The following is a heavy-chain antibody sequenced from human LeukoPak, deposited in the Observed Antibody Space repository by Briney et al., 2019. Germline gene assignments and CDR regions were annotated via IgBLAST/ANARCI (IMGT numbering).Heavy chain of an antibody. V-gene: IGHV1-18*01. Sequence: ASVKVSCKASGYTFTSYGISWVRQAPGQGLEWMGWISAYNGNTNYAQKLQGRVTMTTDTSTSTAYMELRSLRSDDTAVYYCALSSIAAHLYYYYHGMDVWGQGTTVTVSS. J-gene: IGHJ6*02. CDR2: ISAYNGNT. CDR3: ALSSIAAHLYYYYHGMDV. D-gene: IGHD6-6*01. CDR1: GYTFTSYG.